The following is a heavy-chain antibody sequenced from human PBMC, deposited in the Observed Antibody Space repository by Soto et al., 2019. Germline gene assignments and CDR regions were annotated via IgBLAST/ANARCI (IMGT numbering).Heavy chain of an antibody. D-gene: IGHD3-10*01. V-gene: IGHV3-23*01. CDR1: GLTFGSRA. CDR3: ARGSTDSYPGSRIFDF. CDR2: ITDTGGDA. Sequence: SLRLSCVASGLTFGSRAMSWVRQAPGEGLQWVSTITDTGGDAKYADSVRGRFVISRDNSKKALYLQMTSLTAEDSAMYFCARGSTDSYPGSRIFDFWGRGTLVTVSS. J-gene: IGHJ4*02.